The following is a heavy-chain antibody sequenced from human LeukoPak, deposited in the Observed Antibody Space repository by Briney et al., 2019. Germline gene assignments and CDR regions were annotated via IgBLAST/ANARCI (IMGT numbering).Heavy chain of an antibody. CDR1: GFTFSSYW. Sequence: PGGSLRLSCAASGFTFSSYWVHRVRQAPGKGLVWVSRINSDGTTTSYADSVKGRFTISRDNAKNTLYLQMNSLRAEDTAVYYCATGYCSGSSCYRAFEYWGQGTLVTVSS. V-gene: IGHV3-74*01. J-gene: IGHJ4*02. CDR2: INSDGTTT. CDR3: ATGYCSGSSCYRAFEY. D-gene: IGHD2-2*01.